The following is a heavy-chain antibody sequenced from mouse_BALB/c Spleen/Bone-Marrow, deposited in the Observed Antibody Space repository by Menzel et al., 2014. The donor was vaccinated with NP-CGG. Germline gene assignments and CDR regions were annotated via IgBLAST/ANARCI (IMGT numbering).Heavy chain of an antibody. J-gene: IGHJ4*01. Sequence: EVKLRESGAELVKPGASVKLSCSASGFNIKDTYMHWVKQSPEQGLERIGRIDPANGNTKYDPKFQGKATITADTSSTTAYLQLSSLTSEDAAAYYCARWEYYAMDYWGQGTPVTVSS. D-gene: IGHD4-1*01. CDR3: ARWEYYAMDY. V-gene: IGHV14-3*02. CDR1: GFNIKDTY. CDR2: IDPANGNT.